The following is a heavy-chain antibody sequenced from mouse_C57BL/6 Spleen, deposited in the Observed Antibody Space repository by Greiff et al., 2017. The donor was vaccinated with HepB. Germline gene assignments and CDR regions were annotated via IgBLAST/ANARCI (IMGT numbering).Heavy chain of an antibody. CDR2: IHPNSGST. D-gene: IGHD4-1*01. CDR1: GYTFTSYW. V-gene: IGHV1-64*01. CDR3: ARFGNWDDYYAMDY. Sequence: QVQLQQPGAELVKPGASVKLSCKASGYTFTSYWMHWVKQRPGQGLEWIGMIHPNSGSTNYNEKFKSKATLTVDKSSSTAYMQLSSLTSEDSAVYYCARFGNWDDYYAMDYWGQGTSVTVSS. J-gene: IGHJ4*01.